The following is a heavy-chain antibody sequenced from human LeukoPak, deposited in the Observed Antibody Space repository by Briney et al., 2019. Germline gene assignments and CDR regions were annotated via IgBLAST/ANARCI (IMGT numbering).Heavy chain of an antibody. J-gene: IGHJ4*02. CDR1: GYTFTSYG. CDR3: ARDMYDSSGYLFDY. D-gene: IGHD3-22*01. CDR2: ISAYNGNT. V-gene: IGHV1-18*01. Sequence: ASVKVSCKASGYTFTSYGINWVRQAPGQGLEWMGWISAYNGNTNYAQKLQGRVTMTTDTSTSTAYMELRSLRSDDTAVYYCARDMYDSSGYLFDYWGQGTLVTVSS.